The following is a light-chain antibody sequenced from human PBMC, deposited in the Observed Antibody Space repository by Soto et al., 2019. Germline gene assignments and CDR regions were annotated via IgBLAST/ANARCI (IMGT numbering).Light chain of an antibody. CDR2: EVT. J-gene: IGLJ3*02. CDR1: SSDVAIYKY. Sequence: QSALTQPASVSGSPGQSITISCTGTSSDVAIYKYVAWYQQHPGKAPKLLIYEVTNRPSGVSNRFSGSQSGNTASLTISGLQAEDEADYYCSSYTGSSTWVFGGGTKVTVL. CDR3: SSYTGSSTWV. V-gene: IGLV2-14*01.